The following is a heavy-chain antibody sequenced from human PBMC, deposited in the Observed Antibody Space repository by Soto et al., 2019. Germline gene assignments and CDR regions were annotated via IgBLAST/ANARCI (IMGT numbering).Heavy chain of an antibody. CDR3: ASKWGARRVGPFDV. CDR2: IFYSGTT. Sequence: PSATLSLTRTVSDSSGSSNGYYWAWIRQPPGKGLEWIGSIFYSGTTHYNPSLRSRLSISVDTSKNVFSLKLSSVTAADTAVYFCASKWGARRVGPFDVWGHGTMVTVSS. D-gene: IGHD1-26*01. J-gene: IGHJ3*01. CDR1: DSSGSSNGYY. V-gene: IGHV4-39*02.